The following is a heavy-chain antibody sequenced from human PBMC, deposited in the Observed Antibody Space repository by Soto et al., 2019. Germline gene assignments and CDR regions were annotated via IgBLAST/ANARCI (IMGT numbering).Heavy chain of an antibody. D-gene: IGHD2-15*01. CDR2: IFHGGNT. Sequence: XETLSLTCAVSGFFISSGNYWGWIRKPPGKGLEWIGSIFHGGNTYYNPSLKSRVTISVDMSKNQFSLKLNSVTAADTAVYYCARARWYDAFDAWGQGPVVTVSS. CDR3: ARARWYDAFDA. V-gene: IGHV4-38-2*01. J-gene: IGHJ3*01. CDR1: GFFISSGNY.